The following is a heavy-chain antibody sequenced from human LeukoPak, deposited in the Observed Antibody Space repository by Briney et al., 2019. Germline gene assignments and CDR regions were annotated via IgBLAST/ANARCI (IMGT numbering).Heavy chain of an antibody. Sequence: PGGSLRLSCAASGFTVSSNYMSWVRQAPGKGLEWVSVIYSGGSTYYADSVKGRFTISRDNSKNTLYLQMNSLRAEDTAVYYCARDKGGELLSVWGQGILVTVSS. CDR1: GFTVSSNY. V-gene: IGHV3-53*01. J-gene: IGHJ4*02. CDR3: ARDKGGELLSV. D-gene: IGHD1-26*01. CDR2: IYSGGST.